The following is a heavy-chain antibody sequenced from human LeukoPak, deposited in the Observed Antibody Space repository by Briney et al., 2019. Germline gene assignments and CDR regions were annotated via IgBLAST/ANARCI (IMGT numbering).Heavy chain of an antibody. Sequence: PGGSLRLSCAVSGFNFSSFWMNWVGQAPGRGLEWVANIKQGGSEKYYVDSVKGRFTISRDNAKKSIYLEMNSLRAEHTAVYYCARGSGWLLHYWGQGTLVTVSS. V-gene: IGHV3-7*01. D-gene: IGHD5-24*01. CDR2: IKQGGSEK. CDR3: ARGSGWLLHY. CDR1: GFNFSSFW. J-gene: IGHJ4*02.